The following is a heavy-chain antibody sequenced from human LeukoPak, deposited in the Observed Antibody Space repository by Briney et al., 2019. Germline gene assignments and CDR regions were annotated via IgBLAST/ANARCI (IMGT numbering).Heavy chain of an antibody. V-gene: IGHV3-21*01. CDR2: ISSSSSYI. D-gene: IGHD3-9*01. Sequence: GGSLRLSCAASGFTFSSYSTNWVRQAPGKGLEWVSSISSSSSYIYYADSVKGRFTISRDNAKNSLYLQMNSLRAEDTAVYYCARGLAYYDILTGYYISRALDYWGQGTLVTVSS. J-gene: IGHJ4*02. CDR3: ARGLAYYDILTGYYISRALDY. CDR1: GFTFSSYS.